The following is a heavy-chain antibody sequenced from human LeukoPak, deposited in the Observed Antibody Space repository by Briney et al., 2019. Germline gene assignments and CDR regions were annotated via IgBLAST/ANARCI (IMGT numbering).Heavy chain of an antibody. D-gene: IGHD5-18*01. Sequence: GGSLRLSCVASGFSFSNYAMSWVRQAPEKGLDWVSVISGSAHKIRYADSVKGRFTISRDNSENTVYLQMNNLRAEDTSLYYCAGRVTGYSSGYVYWGQGTLSPSPQ. V-gene: IGHV3-23*01. CDR1: GFSFSNYA. CDR3: AGRVTGYSSGYVY. CDR2: ISGSAHKI. J-gene: IGHJ4*02.